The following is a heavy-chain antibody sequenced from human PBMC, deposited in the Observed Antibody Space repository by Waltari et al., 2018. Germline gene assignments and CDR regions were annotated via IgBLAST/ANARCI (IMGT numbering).Heavy chain of an antibody. CDR3: ARVRIAAGYAFDY. CDR2: IKQDGSEK. D-gene: IGHD6-13*01. Sequence: EVQLVESGGGLVQPGGSLRLSCAASGFTFSSYWLTWVRQAPGKGLEWVANIKQDGSEKYYVDSVKVRFTISRDNAKNSLYLQMNSLRAEDTAVYYCARVRIAAGYAFDYWGQGTLVTVSS. CDR1: GFTFSSYW. V-gene: IGHV3-7*01. J-gene: IGHJ4*02.